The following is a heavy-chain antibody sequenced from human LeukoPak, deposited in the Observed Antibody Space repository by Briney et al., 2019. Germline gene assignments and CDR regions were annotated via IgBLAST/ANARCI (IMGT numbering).Heavy chain of an antibody. V-gene: IGHV4-34*01. CDR2: INHSGST. J-gene: IGHJ4*02. CDR1: GGSFSGYY. D-gene: IGHD2-2*01. CDR3: ARGGAVWYCSSTSCISVFDY. Sequence: TSETLSLTYAVYGGSFSGYYWSWIRQPPGKGLEWIGEINHSGSTNYNPSLKSRVTISVDTSKNQFSLKLSSVTAADTAVYYCARGGAVWYCSSTSCISVFDYWGQGTLVTVSS.